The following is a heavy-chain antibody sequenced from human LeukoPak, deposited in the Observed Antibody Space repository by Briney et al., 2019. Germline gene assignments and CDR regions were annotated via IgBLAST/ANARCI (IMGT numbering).Heavy chain of an antibody. CDR3: ARGDSGPTYNSNWYETDY. V-gene: IGHV7-4-1*02. Sequence: ASVKVSCKASGYTFSNYAINWVRQAPGKGLEWMGWINANTGNPTYALGFTGRFVLSLDTSVSTAYLQISSLKAEDTAVYYCARGDSGPTYNSNWYETDYWGQGTLVTVSS. CDR2: INANTGNP. J-gene: IGHJ4*02. D-gene: IGHD6-13*01. CDR1: GYTFSNYA.